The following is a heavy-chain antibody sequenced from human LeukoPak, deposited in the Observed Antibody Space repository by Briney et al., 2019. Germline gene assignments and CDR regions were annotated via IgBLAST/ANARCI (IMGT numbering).Heavy chain of an antibody. CDR2: IYHSGST. V-gene: IGHV4-38-2*02. CDR1: GGSISTYY. D-gene: IGHD3-16*01. Sequence: PSETLSLTCTVSGGSISTYYWGWIRQPPGKGLEWIGSIYHSGSTYYNPSLKSRVTISVDTSKNQFSLKLSSVTAADTAVYYCARGVDYDYVWGTTYYYYYMDVWGKGTTVTISS. CDR3: ARGVDYDYVWGTTYYYYYMDV. J-gene: IGHJ6*03.